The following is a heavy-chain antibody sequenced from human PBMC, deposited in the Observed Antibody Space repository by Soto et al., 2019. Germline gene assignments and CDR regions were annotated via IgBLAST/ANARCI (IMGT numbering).Heavy chain of an antibody. J-gene: IGHJ5*02. Sequence: GASVKVSCEASGYTFTSYDINWVRQAPGQGLEWMGWMNPNNGNTGYAQNFQGRVTMTRNTSISTAYMELSSLRSEDTAVYYCAKMEQLGYCRGTNCPSWFAPWGQGTLVTVSS. CDR1: GYTFTSYD. D-gene: IGHD2-2*01. CDR3: AKMEQLGYCRGTNCPSWFAP. CDR2: MNPNNGNT. V-gene: IGHV1-8*01.